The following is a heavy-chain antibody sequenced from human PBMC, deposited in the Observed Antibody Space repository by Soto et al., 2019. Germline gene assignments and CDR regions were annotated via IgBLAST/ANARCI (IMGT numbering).Heavy chain of an antibody. J-gene: IGHJ5*02. CDR3: SRVGAAAGRRGWFDP. CDR1: GYTFTSYG. Sequence: QVQLVQSGAEVKKPGASVKVSCKASGYTFTSYGISWVRQAPGQGLVWMGWISAYNGNTNYAQKLQGKVTMTTDTSTSTGYMELRSLRSDDTAVYYCSRVGAAAGRRGWFDPWRKGTLVTVSS. V-gene: IGHV1-18*01. D-gene: IGHD6-13*01. CDR2: ISAYNGNT.